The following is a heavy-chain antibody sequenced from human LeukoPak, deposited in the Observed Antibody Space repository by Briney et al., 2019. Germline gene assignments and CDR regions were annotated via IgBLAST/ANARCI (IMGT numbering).Heavy chain of an antibody. CDR2: ISSSGSTI. J-gene: IGHJ4*02. CDR3: ASRSPGDSSGWYAPLD. Sequence: GGSLRLSRAASGFTFSDYYMSWIRQAPGKGLEWVSYISSSGSTIYYADSVKGRFTISRDNAKNSLYLQMNSLRAEDTAVYYCASRSPGDSSGWYAPLDWGQGTLVTVSS. V-gene: IGHV3-11*04. D-gene: IGHD6-19*01. CDR1: GFTFSDYY.